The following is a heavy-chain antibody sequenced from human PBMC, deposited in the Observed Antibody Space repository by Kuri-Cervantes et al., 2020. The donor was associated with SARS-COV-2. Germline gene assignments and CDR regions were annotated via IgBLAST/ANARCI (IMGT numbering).Heavy chain of an antibody. CDR1: RDSVSSNSAA. V-gene: IGHV6-1*01. D-gene: IGHD6-19*01. CDR3: AGGSSGRDY. J-gene: IGHJ4*02. CDR2: TFYRSKWHN. Sequence: LRLSCAISRDSVSSNSAAWSWIRQSPSRGLEWLGRTFYRSKWHNDYAVSVKGRITISPDTSKNQFSLRLNSVTPEDTAVYYCAGGSSGRDYWGQGTLVTVSS.